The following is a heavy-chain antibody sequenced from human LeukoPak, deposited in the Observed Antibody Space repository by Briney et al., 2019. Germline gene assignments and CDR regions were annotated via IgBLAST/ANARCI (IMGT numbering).Heavy chain of an antibody. J-gene: IGHJ3*02. D-gene: IGHD1-26*01. CDR3: AKGQVGYDAFDI. V-gene: IGHV4-59*01. CDR2: IYYSGST. CDR1: GVSISNYY. Sequence: SEALSLTCTVSGVSISNYYWSWGRERPGKGLGWRGDIYYSGSTNYNPSLKSRVTISVDTSKNQFSLKLSSATAADTAVYYCAKGQVGYDAFDIWGQGTMVTVSS.